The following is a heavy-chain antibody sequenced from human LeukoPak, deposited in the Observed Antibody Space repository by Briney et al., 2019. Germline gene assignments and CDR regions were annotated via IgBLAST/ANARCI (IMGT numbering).Heavy chain of an antibody. CDR2: IDYSGSP. J-gene: IGHJ6*02. Sequence: SETLSLTCIVSGGSISSSSYQWGWLRQSPGKGLEWMGNIDYSGSPYYNPSLKGRVTISVDTSKNQFSLRLTSVTAADTAIYYCAKSIRYYYGMDVWGQGTTVTVSS. CDR3: AKSIRYYYGMDV. V-gene: IGHV4-39*01. CDR1: GGSISSSSYQ.